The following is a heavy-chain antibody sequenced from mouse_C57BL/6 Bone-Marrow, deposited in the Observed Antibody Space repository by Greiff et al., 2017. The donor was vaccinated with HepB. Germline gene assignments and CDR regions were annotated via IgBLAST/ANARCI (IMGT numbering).Heavy chain of an antibody. J-gene: IGHJ1*03. D-gene: IGHD1-1*01. CDR2: IYPRSGNT. CDR3: AVLLLRRGYFDV. V-gene: IGHV1-81*01. CDR1: GYTFTSYG. Sequence: VQLQQSGAELARPGASVKLSCKASGYTFTSYGISWVKQSTGQGLEWIGEIYPRSGNTYYNEKFKGKATLTAVKSYSTAYMELRSLTSEDSAVYFCAVLLLRRGYFDVWGTGTTVTVSS.